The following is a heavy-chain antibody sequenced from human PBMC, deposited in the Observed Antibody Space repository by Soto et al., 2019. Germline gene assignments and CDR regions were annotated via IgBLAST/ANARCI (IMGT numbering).Heavy chain of an antibody. D-gene: IGHD3-10*01. CDR3: ARDYYGSVTNGLGY. V-gene: IGHV3-13*01. J-gene: IGHJ4*02. CDR1: GFTFSSYD. Sequence: EVQLVESGGGLVQPGGSLRLSCAASGFTFSSYDMHWVRQATGKGLEWVSAIGTAGDTYYPGSVKGRFTSSRENAKHSLYLQMHSLRAGDTAVYYCARDYYGSVTNGLGYWGQGTLVTVS. CDR2: IGTAGDT.